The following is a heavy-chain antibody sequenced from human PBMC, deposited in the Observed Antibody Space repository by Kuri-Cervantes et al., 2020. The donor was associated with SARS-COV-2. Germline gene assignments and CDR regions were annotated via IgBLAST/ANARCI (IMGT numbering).Heavy chain of an antibody. CDR1: GGTFSSYA. Sequence: ASVKVSCKASGGTFSSYAISWVRQAPGQGLEWMGWINPNSGGTKYAQKFQGRVTMTRDTSTTTVYMELRSLRSEDTAVYYCARAVFDFWSGGRSGFSQSGLDYWGQGTQVTVSS. CDR3: ARAVFDFWSGGRSGFSQSGLDY. D-gene: IGHD3-3*01. J-gene: IGHJ4*02. V-gene: IGHV1-2*02. CDR2: INPNSGGT.